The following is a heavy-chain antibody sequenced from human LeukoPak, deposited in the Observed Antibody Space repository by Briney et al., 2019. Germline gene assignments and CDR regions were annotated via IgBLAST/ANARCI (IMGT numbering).Heavy chain of an antibody. J-gene: IGHJ6*03. V-gene: IGHV1-8*01. CDR2: MNPNSGNT. Sequence: ASVKVSCKASGYTFTSYDINWVRQATGQGLEWMGWMNPNSGNTGYAQKFQGRVTMTRNTSIRTAYLELGSLRSEDTAVYYCARGKDIVVVPAASYYYMDVWGKGTTVTVSS. CDR1: GYTFTSYD. CDR3: ARGKDIVVVPAASYYYMDV. D-gene: IGHD2-2*01.